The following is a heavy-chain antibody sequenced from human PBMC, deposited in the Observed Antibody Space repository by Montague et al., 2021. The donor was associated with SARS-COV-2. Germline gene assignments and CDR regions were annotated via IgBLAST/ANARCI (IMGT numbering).Heavy chain of an antibody. CDR1: GASFSGHY. CDR3: AASPDNAPWYFDL. Sequence: SETLFLTCAVSGASFSGHYWNWIRQSPGKGLERIGEINHRGSSNSNPALKSRVTISVDTSKNQFSLNLSSVTAADTAVYYCAASPDNAPWYFDLWGRGTLVTVSS. J-gene: IGHJ2*01. V-gene: IGHV4-34*01. D-gene: IGHD1-14*01. CDR2: INHRGSS.